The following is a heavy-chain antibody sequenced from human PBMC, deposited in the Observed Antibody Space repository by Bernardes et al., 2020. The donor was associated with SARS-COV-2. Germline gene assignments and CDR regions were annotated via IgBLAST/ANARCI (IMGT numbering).Heavy chain of an antibody. CDR1: GYSLTEIS. D-gene: IGHD3-22*01. CDR2: FDPAEGET. CDR3: VTYDNSSYCLFDY. Sequence: ASVKVSCKVSGYSLTEISMHWVRQPPGKGLEWMGGFDPAEGETIYAQKLQGRVSMTEDTSTNTAYMELSSLRSEDTAVYFCVTYDNSSYCLFDYWGEGTLVTVSS. J-gene: IGHJ4*02. V-gene: IGHV1-24*01.